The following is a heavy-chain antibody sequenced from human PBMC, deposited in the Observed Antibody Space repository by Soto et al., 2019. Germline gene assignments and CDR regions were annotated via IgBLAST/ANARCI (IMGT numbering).Heavy chain of an antibody. CDR2: IIPIFGTA. CDR1: GGTFSSYA. V-gene: IGHV1-69*13. D-gene: IGHD3-3*01. CDR3: ARVAYYDFWSGYYMGGGMDV. Sequence: ASVKVSCKASGGTFSSYAISWVRQAPGQGLEWMGGIIPIFGTANYAQKIQGRVTITADESTSTAYMELSSLRSEDTAVYYCARVAYYDFWSGYYMGGGMDVWGQGTTVTVSS. J-gene: IGHJ6*02.